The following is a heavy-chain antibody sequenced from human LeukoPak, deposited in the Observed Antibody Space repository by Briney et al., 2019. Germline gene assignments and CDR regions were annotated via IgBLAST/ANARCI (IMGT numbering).Heavy chain of an antibody. J-gene: IGHJ3*02. D-gene: IGHD1-26*01. CDR1: GGSISSYY. CDR2: IYYGGST. V-gene: IGHV4-59*08. Sequence: KASETLSLTCTVSGGSISSYYWSWIRQPPGKGLEWIGYIYYGGSTNYNPSLKSRVTISVDTSKNQFSLKLSSVTAADTAVYYCARHSQWELLRAFDIWGQGTMVTVSS. CDR3: ARHSQWELLRAFDI.